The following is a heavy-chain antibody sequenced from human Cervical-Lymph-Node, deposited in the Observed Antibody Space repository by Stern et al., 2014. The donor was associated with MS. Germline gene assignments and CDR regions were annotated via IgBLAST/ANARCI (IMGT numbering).Heavy chain of an antibody. CDR3: ARGLQEGGTYFQH. D-gene: IGHD1-1*01. CDR2: ISYDGSNE. J-gene: IGHJ1*01. CDR1: GFGFSSYA. V-gene: IGHV3-30*01. Sequence: VQLVESGGGVVQPGRSLRLSCAASGFGFSSYAMHWVRQAPGKGLEWVAVISYDGSNEYYADSVKGPFTISRDNSKNTMYLQMNSLRVEDTAVYFCARGLQEGGTYFQHWGQGTLVTVSS.